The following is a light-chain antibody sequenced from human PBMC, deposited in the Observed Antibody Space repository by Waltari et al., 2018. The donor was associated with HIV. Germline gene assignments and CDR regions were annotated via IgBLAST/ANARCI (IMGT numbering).Light chain of an antibody. Sequence: QSVLTQTPSLSDAPRQRVTISCPGSHSNIGNNAVNWYQHLPGKAPKLLIYYNDLLPSGVSDRFSGSRSGTSASLAISGLQSEDEAHYYCASWDDRLNGWVFGGGTQLTVL. J-gene: IGLJ3*02. CDR2: YND. V-gene: IGLV1-36*01. CDR1: HSNIGNNA. CDR3: ASWDDRLNGWV.